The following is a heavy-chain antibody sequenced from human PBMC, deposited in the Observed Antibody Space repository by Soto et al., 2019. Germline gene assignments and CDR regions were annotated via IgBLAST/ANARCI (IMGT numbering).Heavy chain of an antibody. CDR1: GFTFTRYS. Sequence: GGSLRLSCAASGFTFTRYSMNWVRQAPGKGLEWVSSISSTTNYIYYADSMKGRFTVSRDNAKNSVYLEMNSLSAEDTAVYYCARESEDLTSNLDYWGQGTLVTVSS. V-gene: IGHV3-21*01. J-gene: IGHJ4*02. CDR3: ARESEDLTSNLDY. CDR2: ISSTTNYI.